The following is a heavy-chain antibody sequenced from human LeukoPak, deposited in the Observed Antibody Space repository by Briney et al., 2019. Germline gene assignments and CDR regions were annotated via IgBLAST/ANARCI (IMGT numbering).Heavy chain of an antibody. CDR1: GFTFSSYW. J-gene: IGHJ3*02. Sequence: GGSLRLSCAASGFTFSSYWMSWVRQAPGKGLEWVANIKQDGSEKYYVDSVKGRFTVSRDNAKNSLYLQMNSLRAEDTAVYYCAKDRYYYDSSGYYAPDAFDIWGQGTMVTVSS. CDR2: IKQDGSEK. CDR3: AKDRYYYDSSGYYAPDAFDI. D-gene: IGHD3-22*01. V-gene: IGHV3-7*01.